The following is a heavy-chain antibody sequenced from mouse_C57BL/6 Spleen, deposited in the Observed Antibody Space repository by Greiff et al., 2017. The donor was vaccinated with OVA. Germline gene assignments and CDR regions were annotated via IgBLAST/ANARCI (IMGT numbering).Heavy chain of an antibody. V-gene: IGHV14-1*01. CDR2: IDPEDGDT. CDR3: TMMVTTEAWFAY. J-gene: IGHJ3*01. CDR1: GFNIKDYY. D-gene: IGHD2-2*01. Sequence: EVKLVESGAELVRPGASVKLSCTASGFNIKDYYMHWVKQRPEQGLEWIGRIDPEDGDTEYAPKFQGKATMTADTSSNTAYLQLSSLTSEDTAVYYCTMMVTTEAWFAYWGQGTLVTVSA.